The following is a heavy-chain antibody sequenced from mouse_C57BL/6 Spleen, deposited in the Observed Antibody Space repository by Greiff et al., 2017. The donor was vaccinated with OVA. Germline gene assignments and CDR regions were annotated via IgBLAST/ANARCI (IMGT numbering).Heavy chain of an antibody. V-gene: IGHV1-80*01. Sequence: QVQLKQSGAELVKPGASVKISCKASGYAFSSYWMNWVKQRPGKGLEWIGQIYPGDGDTNYNGKFKGKATLTADKSSSTAYMQLSSLTSEDSAVYFCARSIATVVPYWYFDVWGTGTTVTVSS. CDR1: GYAFSSYW. CDR3: ARSIATVVPYWYFDV. J-gene: IGHJ1*03. CDR2: IYPGDGDT. D-gene: IGHD1-1*01.